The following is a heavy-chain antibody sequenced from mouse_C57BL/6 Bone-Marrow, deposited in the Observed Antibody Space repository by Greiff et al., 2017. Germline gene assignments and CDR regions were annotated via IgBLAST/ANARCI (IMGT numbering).Heavy chain of an antibody. CDR3: ARDYYYGSSYGFAY. Sequence: EVQVVESGGGLVKPGGSLKLSCAASGFTFSDYGMHWVRQAPEKGLEWVAYISSGSSTIYYADTVKGRFTISRDNAKNTLFLKMTSLRSEDTAMYYCARDYYYGSSYGFAYWGQGTLVTVSA. J-gene: IGHJ3*01. D-gene: IGHD1-1*01. V-gene: IGHV5-17*01. CDR1: GFTFSDYG. CDR2: ISSGSSTI.